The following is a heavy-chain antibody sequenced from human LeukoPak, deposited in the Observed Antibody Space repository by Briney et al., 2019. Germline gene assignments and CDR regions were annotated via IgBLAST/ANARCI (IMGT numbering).Heavy chain of an antibody. CDR3: ARDVRHRHLDY. J-gene: IGHJ4*02. D-gene: IGHD2/OR15-2a*01. Sequence: GGSLRLSCAASGLTVSSNYMSWVRQAPGKGLEWVSVIYVDGSTYYTDSVKGRFTISRDTCTNTLFLQMNSLRADDTAMYFCARDVRHRHLDYWDQGTLVTVFS. CDR1: GLTVSSNY. CDR2: IYVDGST. V-gene: IGHV3-66*01.